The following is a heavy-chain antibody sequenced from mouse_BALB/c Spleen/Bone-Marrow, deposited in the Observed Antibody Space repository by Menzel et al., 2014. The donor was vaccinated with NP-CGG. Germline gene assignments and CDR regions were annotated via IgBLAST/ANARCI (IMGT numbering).Heavy chain of an antibody. J-gene: IGHJ4*01. V-gene: IGHV1-54*01. CDR2: INPGSGGV. CDR1: GYAFTNYW. CDR3: SREITRYAVDY. D-gene: IGHD2-4*01. Sequence: QVQLQQSGAELVRPGTSVKVPCKASGYAFTNYWIEWVKQRPGQGLEWIGVINPGSGGVNYNEKFKGKATLTADKSSSTAYIQLSSLTSDDSAVYFCSREITRYAVDYWGQGTSVTVSS.